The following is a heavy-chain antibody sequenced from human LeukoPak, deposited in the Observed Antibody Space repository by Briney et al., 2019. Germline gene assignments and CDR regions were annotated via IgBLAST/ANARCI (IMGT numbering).Heavy chain of an antibody. CDR2: ISYDGSNK. Sequence: GGSLRLSCAASGFTFSSYGMHWVRQAPGKGLEWVAVISYDGSNKYYADSVKGRFTISRDSSKNTLYLQMNSLRAEDTAVYYCAKDVDIWGQGTMVTVSS. CDR1: GFTFSSYG. J-gene: IGHJ3*02. V-gene: IGHV3-30*18. CDR3: AKDVDI.